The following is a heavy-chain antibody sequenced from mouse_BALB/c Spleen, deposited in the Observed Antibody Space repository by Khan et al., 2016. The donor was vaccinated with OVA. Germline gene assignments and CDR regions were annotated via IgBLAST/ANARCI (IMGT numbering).Heavy chain of an antibody. J-gene: IGHJ3*01. Sequence: VELVESGAELVRPGTSVKVSCKASGYAFTNYLIEWVKQRPGQGLEWIGVINPGSGGTNYNEKFKGKATLTADKSSSTAYMQLSSLTSDVSAVYFGTGGGFGGFAYWGQGTLVTVSA. V-gene: IGHV1-54*01. CDR2: INPGSGGT. CDR1: GYAFTNYL. CDR3: TGGGFGGFAY. D-gene: IGHD3-1*01.